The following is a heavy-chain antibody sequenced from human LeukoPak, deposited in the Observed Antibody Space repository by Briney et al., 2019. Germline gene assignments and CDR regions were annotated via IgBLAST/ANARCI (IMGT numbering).Heavy chain of an antibody. V-gene: IGHV3-30*04. CDR1: GFTFSSYS. CDR2: ISKDGSNK. D-gene: IGHD6-6*01. Sequence: GGSLRLSCVASGFTFSSYSMHWVRQAPGKGLEWVTYISKDGSNKYYIDSVKGRFTISRDNSKNTLYLQMNSLRAEDTAVYYCARDPGAYSSSPIDYWGQGTLVTVSS. CDR3: ARDPGAYSSSPIDY. J-gene: IGHJ4*02.